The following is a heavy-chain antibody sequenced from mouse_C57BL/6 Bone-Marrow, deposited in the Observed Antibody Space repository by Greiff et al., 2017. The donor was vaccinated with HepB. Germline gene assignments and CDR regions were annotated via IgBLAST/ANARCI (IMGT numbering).Heavy chain of an antibody. V-gene: IGHV2-5*01. CDR1: GFSFTSYG. J-gene: IGHJ4*01. CDR2: IWRGGST. CDR3: AKNWGGYYAMDY. D-gene: IGHD1-1*02. Sequence: QVQLQHSGPGLVQPSQSLSITCTVSGFSFTSYGVHWVRQSPGKGLEWLGVIWRGGSTDYNAAFMSRLSITKDNSKSQVFFKMNSLQADDTAIYYCAKNWGGYYAMDYWGQGTSVTVSS.